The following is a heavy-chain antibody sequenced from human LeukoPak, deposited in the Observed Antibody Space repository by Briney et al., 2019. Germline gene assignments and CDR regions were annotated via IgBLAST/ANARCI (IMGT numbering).Heavy chain of an antibody. CDR2: IIPIFGTA. J-gene: IGHJ6*02. Sequence: ASVKVPCKASGGTSTSYAISWVRQAPGQGREWMGGIIPIFGTANYAQKFQGRVTKTADESTSRAYIELSSLRSEDRARYYLVRDSPSSGYYYGMDVWGQGTTVTVSS. V-gene: IGHV1-69*13. CDR3: VRDSPSSGYYYGMDV. CDR1: GGTSTSYA.